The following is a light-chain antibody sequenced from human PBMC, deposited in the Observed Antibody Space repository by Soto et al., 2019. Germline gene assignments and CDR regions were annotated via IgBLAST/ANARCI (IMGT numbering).Light chain of an antibody. CDR1: QRICDT. CDR2: ATS. CDR3: QRYNRWPLT. J-gene: IGKJ4*01. Sequence: EVVLTQSPATLSVSPWEGATLSCRASQRICDTLAWYKHKPDQPPRLLIYATSTRASGVPAWFSGSRSGTEFTLTISRLQSEDVVVYYCQRYNRWPLTFGGGTKVDIK. V-gene: IGKV3-15*01.